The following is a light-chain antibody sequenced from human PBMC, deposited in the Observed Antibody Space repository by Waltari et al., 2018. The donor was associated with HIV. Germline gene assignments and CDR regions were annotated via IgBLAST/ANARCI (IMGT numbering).Light chain of an antibody. CDR1: KLGNKY. CDR3: QAWDSSTDVV. J-gene: IGLJ2*01. CDR2: QDN. Sequence: SYELTQPLSVSVSPGQTASITCSGDKLGNKYACWYQQKPGQSPVLVIYQDNQRPSGIPERFSGSNSGNTATLTVSGTQAMDEADYYCQAWDSSTDVVFGGGTKLTVL. V-gene: IGLV3-1*01.